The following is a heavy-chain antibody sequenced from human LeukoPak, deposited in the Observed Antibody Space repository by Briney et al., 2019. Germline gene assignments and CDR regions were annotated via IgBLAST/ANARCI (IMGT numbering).Heavy chain of an antibody. V-gene: IGHV3-30-3*01. CDR2: ISYDGSNK. CDR1: GFTFSSYA. J-gene: IGHJ4*02. CDR3: ARDFIRYSSSWYFDY. D-gene: IGHD6-13*01. Sequence: GGSLRLSCAASGFTFSSYAMHWVRQAPGKGLEWVAVISYDGSNKYYADSVKGRFTISRDNSKNTPYLQMNSLRAEDTAVYYCARDFIRYSSSWYFDYWGQGTLVTVSS.